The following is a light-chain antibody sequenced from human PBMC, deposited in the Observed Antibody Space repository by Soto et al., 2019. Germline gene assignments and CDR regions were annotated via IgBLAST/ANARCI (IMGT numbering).Light chain of an antibody. CDR3: QQYNVWPGT. CDR1: QSVNSD. V-gene: IGKV3-15*01. Sequence: EIVMTQSPATLSVSPGERATLSCRASQSVNSDLAWYQQKPGQAPRLLIYGTSTRATGVPARFSGSGSGTHFTLTISGLQSEDFAVYYCQQYNVWPGTFGQGTKVEVK. CDR2: GTS. J-gene: IGKJ1*01.